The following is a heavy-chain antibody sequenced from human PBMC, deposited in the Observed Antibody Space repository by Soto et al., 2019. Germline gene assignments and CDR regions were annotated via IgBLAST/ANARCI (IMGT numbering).Heavy chain of an antibody. CDR3: ASFWSGYPPFYYYYGMDV. Sequence: ASVKVSCKASGYTFTSYGISRVRQAPGQGLEWMEWISAYNGNTNYAQKLQGRVTMTTDTSTSTAYMELRSLRSDDTAVYYCASFWSGYPPFYYYYGMDVWGQGTTVTVSS. D-gene: IGHD3-3*01. J-gene: IGHJ6*02. CDR2: ISAYNGNT. V-gene: IGHV1-18*04. CDR1: GYTFTSYG.